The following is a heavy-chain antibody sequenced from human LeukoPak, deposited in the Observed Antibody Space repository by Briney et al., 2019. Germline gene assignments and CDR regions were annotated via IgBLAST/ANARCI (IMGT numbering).Heavy chain of an antibody. CDR1: GDSVSSNSAA. CDR2: TYYRSKWYN. D-gene: IGHD5-12*01. CDR3: ATSVYSGYNYAGYYYCGMDV. J-gene: IGHJ6*02. Sequence: SQTLSLTCAISGDSVSSNSAAWNWIRQSPSRGLEWLGRTYYRSKWYNDYAVSVKSRITINPDTSKNQFSLQLNSVTPEDTAVYYCATSVYSGYNYAGYYYCGMDVWGQGTTVTVSS. V-gene: IGHV6-1*01.